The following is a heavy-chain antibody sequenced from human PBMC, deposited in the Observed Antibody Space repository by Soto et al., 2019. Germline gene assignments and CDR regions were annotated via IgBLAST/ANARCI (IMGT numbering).Heavy chain of an antibody. Sequence: EVQLVESGGGLVKPGGSLRLSCAASGFTFSSYSMNWVRQAPGKGLEWVSSISSSSSHIYYADSVKGRFTISRDNAKNSLYLQMNSLRAEDTAVYYCARDLPDSSGWYQPVDYWGQGTLVTVSS. D-gene: IGHD6-19*01. CDR1: GFTFSSYS. J-gene: IGHJ4*02. CDR3: ARDLPDSSGWYQPVDY. CDR2: ISSSSSHI. V-gene: IGHV3-21*01.